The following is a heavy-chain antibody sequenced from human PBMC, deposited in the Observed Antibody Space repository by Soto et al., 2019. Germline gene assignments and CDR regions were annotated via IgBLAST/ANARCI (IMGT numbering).Heavy chain of an antibody. Sequence: QVQLQESGPGLVKPSQTLSLTCTVSGGSMNSGGYCWNWIRQHPGEGLEWIGCISYGGTTSYNPCLKTRLTISVDTSKNQFSLMLNSVTAADPAVYYCSRGILVWGQGTLITVSS. CDR3: SRGILV. V-gene: IGHV4-31*03. CDR2: ISYGGTT. D-gene: IGHD2-15*01. J-gene: IGHJ4*02. CDR1: GGSMNSGGYC.